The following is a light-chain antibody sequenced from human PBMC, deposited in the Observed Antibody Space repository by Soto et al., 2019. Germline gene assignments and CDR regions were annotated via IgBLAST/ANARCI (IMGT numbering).Light chain of an antibody. CDR2: EAT. CDR3: CSYARSSTVV. V-gene: IGLV2-23*02. CDR1: SSDVGGFNL. Sequence: QSALTQPASVSGSPGQSITISCTGTSSDVGGFNLVSWYQQHPGKDPKLIIYEATKRPSGVSNRFSGSKSGNTASMTISGLQAEDEADYFCCSYARSSTVVFGGGPKLTVL. J-gene: IGLJ2*01.